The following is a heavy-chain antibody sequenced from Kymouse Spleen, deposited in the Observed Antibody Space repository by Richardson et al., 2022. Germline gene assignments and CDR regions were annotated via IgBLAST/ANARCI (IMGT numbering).Heavy chain of an antibody. Sequence: EVQLVESGGGLVQPGGSLRLSCAASGFTFSSYDMHWVRQATGKGLEWVSAIGTAGDTYYPGSVKGRFTISRENAKNSLYLQMNSLRAGDTAVYYCARDLGSGYYYGMDVWGQGTTVTVSS. CDR3: ARDLGSGYYYGMDV. J-gene: IGHJ6*02. D-gene: IGHD3-10*01. CDR1: GFTFSSYD. V-gene: IGHV3-13*01. CDR2: IGTAGDT.